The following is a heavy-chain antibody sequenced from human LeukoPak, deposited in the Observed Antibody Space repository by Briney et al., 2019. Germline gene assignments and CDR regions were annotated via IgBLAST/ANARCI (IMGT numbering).Heavy chain of an antibody. D-gene: IGHD1-26*01. CDR2: INPSGGST. CDR3: ARDAEGANYYYYYYMDV. Sequence: ASVKVSCKVSGYTLTEISIHWVRQAPGQGLEWMGIINPSGGSTSYAQKFQGRVTMTRDMSTSTVYMELSSLRSEDTAVYYCARDAEGANYYYYYYMDVWGKGTTVTVSS. J-gene: IGHJ6*03. CDR1: GYTLTEIS. V-gene: IGHV1-46*01.